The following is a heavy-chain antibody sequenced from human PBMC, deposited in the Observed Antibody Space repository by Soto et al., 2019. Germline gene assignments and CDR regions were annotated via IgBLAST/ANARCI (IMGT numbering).Heavy chain of an antibody. CDR1: GFTFSNAW. CDR2: IKSKTDDGTT. CDR3: TTGKQLVVY. Sequence: GGSLRLSCAASGFTFSNAWMSWVRQAPGKGLEWVGRIKSKTDDGTTDYVAPVKVRFTISRDDSKNTLYLQMNSLKTEDTAVYYCTTGKQLVVYWGQGTLVTVSS. D-gene: IGHD6-6*01. J-gene: IGHJ4*02. V-gene: IGHV3-15*01.